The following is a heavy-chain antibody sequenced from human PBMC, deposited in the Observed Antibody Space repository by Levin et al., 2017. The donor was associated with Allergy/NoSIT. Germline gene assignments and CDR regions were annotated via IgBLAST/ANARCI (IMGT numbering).Heavy chain of an antibody. CDR2: IKQDGSET. D-gene: IGHD3-16*02. CDR1: GFTDTSFW. Sequence: PGGSLRLSCAASGFTDTSFWMAWVRQAPGKGLEWVANIKQDGSETYYVDSVKGRFTISRDNAKNSVYLQMNSLRVDDTAVYYCAREEGWGYHYGMDVWGQGTTFTVSS. J-gene: IGHJ6*02. V-gene: IGHV3-7*01. CDR3: AREEGWGYHYGMDV.